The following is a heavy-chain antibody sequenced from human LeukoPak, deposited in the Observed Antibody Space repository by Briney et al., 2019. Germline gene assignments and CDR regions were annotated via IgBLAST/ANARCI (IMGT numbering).Heavy chain of an antibody. Sequence: SVKVSCRASGGTFSSYAISWVRQAPGQGLEWMGRIIPILGIANYAQKFQGRVTITADKSTSTAYMELSSLRSEDTAVYYCARAAADIVATYDYYYYGMDVWGQGTTVTVSS. V-gene: IGHV1-69*04. CDR2: IIPILGIA. D-gene: IGHD5-12*01. J-gene: IGHJ6*02. CDR3: ARAAADIVATYDYYYYGMDV. CDR1: GGTFSSYA.